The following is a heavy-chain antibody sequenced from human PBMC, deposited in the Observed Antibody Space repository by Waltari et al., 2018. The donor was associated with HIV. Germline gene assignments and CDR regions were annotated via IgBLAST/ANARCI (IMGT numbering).Heavy chain of an antibody. CDR3: ARMPGSVYGMDV. Sequence: QVTLRESGPALVKPTQTLTLTCTFSGFSLTTSGMSVNWIRQPPGKALEWLARIDWADDKEYNTSLKTRLTISKDTSKNQVDLTMTNMDAVDTGTYYCARMPGSVYGMDVWGQGTTVTVS. CDR2: IDWADDK. J-gene: IGHJ6*02. V-gene: IGHV2-70*15. CDR1: GFSLTTSGMS. D-gene: IGHD6-25*01.